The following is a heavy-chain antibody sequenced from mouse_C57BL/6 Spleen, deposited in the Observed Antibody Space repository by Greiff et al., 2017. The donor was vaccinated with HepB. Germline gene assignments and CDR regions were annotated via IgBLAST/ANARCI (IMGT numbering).Heavy chain of an antibody. Sequence: VKLVESGPELVKPGASVKISCKASGYAFSSSWMNWVKQRPGKGLEWIGRIYPGDGDTNYNGKFKGKATLTADKSSSTAYMQLSSLTSEDSAVYFCARSDPNWDVFDYWGQGTTLTVSS. J-gene: IGHJ2*01. CDR2: IYPGDGDT. V-gene: IGHV1-82*01. CDR1: GYAFSSSW. D-gene: IGHD4-1*02. CDR3: ARSDPNWDVFDY.